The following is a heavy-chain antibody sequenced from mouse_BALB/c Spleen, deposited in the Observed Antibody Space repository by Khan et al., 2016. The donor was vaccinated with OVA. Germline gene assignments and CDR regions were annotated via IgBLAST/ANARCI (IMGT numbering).Heavy chain of an antibody. CDR1: GFTFRGFG. J-gene: IGHJ2*01. Sequence: EVELVESGGGLVQPGGSRKLSCAASGFTFRGFGMNWVRQPPEKGLEWFANIISGSSTIYYANTLKGRFTNSRDNPKSTLFLQMTSLRSEDTAMYYCARRGYYYFDYWGKGTTLTVSS. CDR3: ARRGYYYFDY. CDR2: IISGSSTI. D-gene: IGHD1-1*01. V-gene: IGHV5-17*02.